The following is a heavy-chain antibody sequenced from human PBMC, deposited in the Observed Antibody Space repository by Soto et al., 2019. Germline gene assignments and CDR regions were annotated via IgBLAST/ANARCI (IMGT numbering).Heavy chain of an antibody. CDR1: GGSINSDEFY. CDR3: ARMGLHLGELSRNWFDP. D-gene: IGHD3-16*02. CDR2: IYSSGRT. Sequence: QVQLQESGPGLVKPSQTLSLTCSQSGGSINSDEFYWTWIRKSPGKGLEWIGYIYSSGRTHYNPSLKSRINISLDTSNNLLSLRLSSVTAADTAVYYCARMGLHLGELSRNWFDPWGRGTLVTVSS. V-gene: IGHV4-31*03. J-gene: IGHJ5*02.